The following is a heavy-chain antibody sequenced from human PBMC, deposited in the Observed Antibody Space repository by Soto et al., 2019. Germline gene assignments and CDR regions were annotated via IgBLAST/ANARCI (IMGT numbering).Heavy chain of an antibody. D-gene: IGHD3-10*01. CDR3: AVAAVREIMAQESSGMAV. CDR2: IMPTVDSA. Sequence: QVQLVQSGAEVKTPGSSVKVSCKASGGTLSDYAISWVRHAPGQGLEWMGGIMPTVDSANYAQNFQGRLTISADESTSTANLELSSLRSDDTAVYYCAVAAVREIMAQESSGMAVWGQVHTVIVSS. V-gene: IGHV1-69*01. CDR1: GGTLSDYA. J-gene: IGHJ6*02.